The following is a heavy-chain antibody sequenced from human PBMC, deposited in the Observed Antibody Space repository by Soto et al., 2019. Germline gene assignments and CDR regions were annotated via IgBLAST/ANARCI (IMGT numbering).Heavy chain of an antibody. Sequence: SETLSLTCAVYGGSFSGYYWSWIRQPPGKGLEWIGEINHSGSTNYNPSLKSRVTISVDTSKNQFSLKLGSVTAADTAVYYCARGNTTVTDYYYYYGMDVWGQGTTVTVS. CDR2: INHSGST. CDR1: GGSFSGYY. CDR3: ARGNTTVTDYYYYYGMDV. J-gene: IGHJ6*02. D-gene: IGHD4-17*01. V-gene: IGHV4-34*01.